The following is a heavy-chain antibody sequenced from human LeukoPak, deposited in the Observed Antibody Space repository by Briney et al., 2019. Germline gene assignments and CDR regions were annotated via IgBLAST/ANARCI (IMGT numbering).Heavy chain of an antibody. CDR1: GGSFSGYY. CDR2: INHSGST. CDR3: ARGPYCSGGSCYQPGGY. D-gene: IGHD2-15*01. V-gene: IGHV4-34*01. Sequence: SETLSLTCAVYGGSFSGYYWSWIRQPPGKGLEWIGEINHSGSTNYNPSLKSRVTISVDTSKNQFSLELSSVTAADTAVYYCARGPYCSGGSCYQPGGYWGQGTLVTVSS. J-gene: IGHJ4*02.